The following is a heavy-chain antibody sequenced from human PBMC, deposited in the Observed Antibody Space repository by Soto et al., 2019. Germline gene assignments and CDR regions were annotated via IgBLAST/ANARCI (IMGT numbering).Heavy chain of an antibody. CDR3: ARDVPTVTTGGPDY. D-gene: IGHD4-17*01. Sequence: QVQLVQSGVEVEKPGASVKVSCKASGYTFTSYGVSWVRQAPGQGLEWMGWISAYNGNTNYAQKFQGRVTMTTDTSTSTAYMELRSLRSDDTAVYYCARDVPTVTTGGPDYGGQGTLVTVSS. J-gene: IGHJ4*02. CDR2: ISAYNGNT. V-gene: IGHV1-18*01. CDR1: GYTFTSYG.